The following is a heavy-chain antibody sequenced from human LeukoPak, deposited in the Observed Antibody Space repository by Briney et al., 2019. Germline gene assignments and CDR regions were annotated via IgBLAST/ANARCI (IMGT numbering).Heavy chain of an antibody. CDR3: ADNKKAGYLDY. Sequence: SETLSLTCTVSGGSISSSSYYWGWIRQPPGKGLEWIGSIYYSGSTYYNPSLKSRVTISVDTSKNQFSLKLSSVTAADTAVYYCADNKKAGYLDYWGQGTLVTVSS. CDR1: GGSISSSSYY. V-gene: IGHV4-39*01. CDR2: IYYSGST. D-gene: IGHD1-14*01. J-gene: IGHJ4*02.